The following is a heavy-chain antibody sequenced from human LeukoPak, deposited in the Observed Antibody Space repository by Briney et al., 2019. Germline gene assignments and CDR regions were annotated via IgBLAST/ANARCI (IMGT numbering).Heavy chain of an antibody. J-gene: IGHJ4*02. Sequence: GGSLRLSCAASGLILSSNYMSWVRQAPGKGLEWVSVIYPGGYTHYADSVKGRFTISRDNSKNTLYLQMNSLRVEDTALYHCAREPDSSGWYDYWGQGTLVTVSS. D-gene: IGHD6-19*01. CDR1: GLILSSNY. CDR3: AREPDSSGWYDY. V-gene: IGHV3-66*01. CDR2: IYPGGYT.